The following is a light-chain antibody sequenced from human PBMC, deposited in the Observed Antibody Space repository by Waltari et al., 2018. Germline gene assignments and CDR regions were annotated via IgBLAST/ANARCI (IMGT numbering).Light chain of an antibody. CDR3: QQVNSVPRT. V-gene: IGKV1-12*01. J-gene: IGKJ1*01. CDR1: QGISSR. CDR2: DAS. Sequence: DIQMTQSPSSVSASVGDRVTLTCRASQGISSRFAWYQQQPAKAPKLLIYDASSVHRGVPSRFRGSGSGTDFTLTIRSLQPEDFATYYCQQVNSVPRTFGQGTKVEVK.